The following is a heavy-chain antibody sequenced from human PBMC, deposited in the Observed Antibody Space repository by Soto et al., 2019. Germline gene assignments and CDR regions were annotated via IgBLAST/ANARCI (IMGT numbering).Heavy chain of an antibody. J-gene: IGHJ4*02. CDR1: GGSISSGDYY. CDR2: IYYSGST. D-gene: IGHD4-17*01. Sequence: SETLSLTCTVSGGSISSGDYYWSWIRQPPGKGLEWIGYIYYSGSTYYNPSLKSRVTISVDTSRNQFSLKLSSVTAADTAVYYCARDRDDYGGNFDYWGQGTLVTVSS. CDR3: ARDRDDYGGNFDY. V-gene: IGHV4-30-4*01.